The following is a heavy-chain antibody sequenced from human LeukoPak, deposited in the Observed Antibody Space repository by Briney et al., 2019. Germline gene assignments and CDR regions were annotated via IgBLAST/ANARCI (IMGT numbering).Heavy chain of an antibody. CDR1: DFIFSSYG. D-gene: IGHD3-10*01. CDR3: AREYYYASGFMDV. Sequence: GGSLRLSCVASDFIFSSYGMHWVRQAPGKGLEWVAVIGSDGGNEDYADSVKGRLTISRDNSKNTMFLQMNSLRDDDTAIYYCAREYYYASGFMDVWGQGTTVIVS. J-gene: IGHJ6*02. CDR2: IGSDGGNE. V-gene: IGHV3-33*01.